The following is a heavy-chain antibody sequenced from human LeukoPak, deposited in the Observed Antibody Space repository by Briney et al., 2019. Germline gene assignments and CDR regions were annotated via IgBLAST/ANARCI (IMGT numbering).Heavy chain of an antibody. Sequence: PSETLSLTCTVSGGSISSGDYYWSWIRQPPGKGLEWIGEINHSGSTNYNPSLKSRVTISVDTSKNQFSLKVRSVTAADTAVYYCARGHVGSYAYYYYYGVDVWGQGTTVTVSS. V-gene: IGHV4-39*07. J-gene: IGHJ6*02. CDR1: GGSISSGDYY. CDR3: ARGHVGSYAYYYYYGVDV. CDR2: INHSGST. D-gene: IGHD2-8*01.